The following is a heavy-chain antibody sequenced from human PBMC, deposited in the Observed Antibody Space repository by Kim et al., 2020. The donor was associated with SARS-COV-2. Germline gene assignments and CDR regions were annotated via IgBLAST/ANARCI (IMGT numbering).Heavy chain of an antibody. V-gene: IGHV4-34*01. J-gene: IGHJ6*02. CDR2: INHSGST. D-gene: IGHD1-26*01. CDR3: ARASSGSYDIYYYGMDV. Sequence: SETLSLTCAVYGGSFSGYYWSWIRQPPGKGLEWIGEINHSGSTNYNPSLKSRVTISVDTSKNQFSLKLSSVTAADTAVYYCARASSGSYDIYYYGMDVWGQGTTVTVS. CDR1: GGSFSGYY.